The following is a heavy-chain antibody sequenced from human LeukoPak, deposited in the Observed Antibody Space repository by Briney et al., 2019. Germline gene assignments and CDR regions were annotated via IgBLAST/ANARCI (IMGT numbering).Heavy chain of an antibody. CDR3: ATGQGWFDY. J-gene: IGHJ4*02. Sequence: GRSLRLSCAASGFTFSSYAMHWVRQAPGKGLEWVAVISYDGSNKYYADSVKGRFTISRDNSKNTLYLQMNSLRAEDTAVYYCATGQGWFDYWGQGTLVTVS. CDR2: ISYDGSNK. CDR1: GFTFSSYA. V-gene: IGHV3-30*04.